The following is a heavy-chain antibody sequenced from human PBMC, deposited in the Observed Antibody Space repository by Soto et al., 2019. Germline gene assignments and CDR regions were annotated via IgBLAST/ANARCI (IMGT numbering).Heavy chain of an antibody. D-gene: IGHD3-10*01. V-gene: IGHV3-23*01. CDR3: AKGRGGSGSLTPRVDF. Sequence: EVQLLESGGGLVQPGGSLRLSCAASGFTFNNYAMPWVRQPPGKGLEGVSAIRGGGDTTSYADSVKGRFTVSRDGSKNTLYLQMSSLRAEDTALYYCAKGRGGSGSLTPRVDFWGQGTLVTVSS. J-gene: IGHJ4*02. CDR1: GFTFNNYA. CDR2: IRGGGDTT.